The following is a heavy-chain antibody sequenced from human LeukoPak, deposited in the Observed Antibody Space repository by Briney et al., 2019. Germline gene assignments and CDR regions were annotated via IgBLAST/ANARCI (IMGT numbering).Heavy chain of an antibody. J-gene: IGHJ4*02. Sequence: PSETLSLTCTVSGYSISSGYYWGWIRQPPGKGLEWIGSIYHSGSTYYNPSLKSRVTISVDTSKNQFSLKLSSVTAADTAVYYCARGYDILTGYRNLGYWGQGTLVTVSS. CDR2: IYHSGST. CDR1: GYSISSGYY. V-gene: IGHV4-38-2*02. D-gene: IGHD3-9*01. CDR3: ARGYDILTGYRNLGY.